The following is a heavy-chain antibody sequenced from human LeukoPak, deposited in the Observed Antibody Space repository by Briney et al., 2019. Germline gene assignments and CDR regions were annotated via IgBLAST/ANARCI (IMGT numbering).Heavy chain of an antibody. V-gene: IGHV4-59*01. D-gene: IGHD3-10*01. Sequence: PSETLSLTCTVSGGSISRYYWSWIRQPPGKGLEWIGYIYYSGSTNYNPSLKSRVTISVDTSKNQFSLKLSSVTAADTAAYYCARAPYGLLFFDIWGQGTMVTVSS. CDR3: ARAPYGLLFFDI. J-gene: IGHJ3*02. CDR2: IYYSGST. CDR1: GGSISRYY.